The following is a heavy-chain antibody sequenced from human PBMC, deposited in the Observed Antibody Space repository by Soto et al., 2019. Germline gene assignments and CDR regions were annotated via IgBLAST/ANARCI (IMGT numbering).Heavy chain of an antibody. J-gene: IGHJ5*02. CDR3: SSCTDHWWFDP. Sequence: QVQLQESGPGLVKPSQTLSLTCTVSGGSISSGGYYWSWIRQHPGKGLEGIGYIYYSGSTYYNPFIKSRVTISVDTSKNQFSLKLSSVTAADTAVYYCSSCTDHWWFDPWGQGTLVTVSS. CDR2: IYYSGST. V-gene: IGHV4-31*03. D-gene: IGHD2-2*01. CDR1: GGSISSGGYY.